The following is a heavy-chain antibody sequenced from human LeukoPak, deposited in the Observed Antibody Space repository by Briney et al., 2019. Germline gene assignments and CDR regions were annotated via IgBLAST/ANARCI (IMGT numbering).Heavy chain of an antibody. J-gene: IGHJ5*02. CDR2: IYYSGST. CDR1: GGSISSYY. CDR3: ARGGYYGSGNDFRFDP. V-gene: IGHV4-59*01. D-gene: IGHD3-10*01. Sequence: PSETLSLTCTVSGGSISSYYWSWIRQPPGKGLEWIGYIYYSGSTNYNPSLKSRVTISVDTSKNQFSLKLTSVTAADTAVYFCARGGYYGSGNDFRFDPWGQGTLVTVSS.